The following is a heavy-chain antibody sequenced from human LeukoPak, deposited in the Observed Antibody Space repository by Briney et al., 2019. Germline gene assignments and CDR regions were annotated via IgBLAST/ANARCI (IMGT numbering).Heavy chain of an antibody. CDR3: ASSCAAAGVVWCY. V-gene: IGHV4-30-2*01. J-gene: IGHJ4*02. CDR2: IYHGGST. CDR1: GGSISSGGYS. D-gene: IGHD6-13*01. Sequence: SETLSLTCAVSGGSISSGGYSWSWIRQPPGKGLEWIGYIYHGGSTYYNPSLKSRVTISVDRSKNQFSLKLSSVTAADTAVYYCASSCAAAGVVWCYWGQGTLVTVSS.